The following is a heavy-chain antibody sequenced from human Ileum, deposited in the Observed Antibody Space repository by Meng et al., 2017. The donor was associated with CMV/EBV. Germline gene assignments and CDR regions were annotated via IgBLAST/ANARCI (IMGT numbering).Heavy chain of an antibody. V-gene: IGHV3-7*01. CDR3: ARQKCGGDCDMDV. CDR1: GFTFSSYW. J-gene: IGHJ6*02. Sequence: GESLKISCVASGFTFSSYWMSWVRQAPGKGLEWVANIKQDGSEKYYVDSVKGRFTISRDYAQNSLYLQMNSLRAEDTAVYYCARQKCGGDCDMDVWGQGTTVTVSS. D-gene: IGHD2-21*01. CDR2: IKQDGSEK.